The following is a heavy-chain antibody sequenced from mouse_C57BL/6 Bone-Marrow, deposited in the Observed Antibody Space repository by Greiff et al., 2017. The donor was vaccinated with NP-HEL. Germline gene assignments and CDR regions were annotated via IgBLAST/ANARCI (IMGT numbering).Heavy chain of an antibody. CDR1: GYTFTDYY. Sequence: VQLQQSGPELVKPGASVKISCKASGYTFTDYYMNWVKQSHGKSLEWIGDINPNNGGTSYNQKFKGKATLTVDKSSSTAYMELRSLTSEDSAVYYCARGGSILHLPSMDYWGQGTSVTVSS. V-gene: IGHV1-26*01. D-gene: IGHD5-5*01. J-gene: IGHJ4*01. CDR3: ARGGSILHLPSMDY. CDR2: INPNNGGT.